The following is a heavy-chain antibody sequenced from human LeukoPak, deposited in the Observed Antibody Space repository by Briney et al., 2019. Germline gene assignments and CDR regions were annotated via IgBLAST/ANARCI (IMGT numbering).Heavy chain of an antibody. CDR2: ISYDGSNK. J-gene: IGHJ4*02. V-gene: IGHV3-30-3*01. CDR3: ASGGSYFTFDY. D-gene: IGHD1-26*01. Sequence: PGGSLRLSCAASGFTFSSYAMHWVRQAPGKGLEWVAVISYDGSNKYYADSVKGRFTISRDNSKNTLYLQMNSLRAEDTAVYYCASGGSYFTFDYWGQGTLVTVSS. CDR1: GFTFSSYA.